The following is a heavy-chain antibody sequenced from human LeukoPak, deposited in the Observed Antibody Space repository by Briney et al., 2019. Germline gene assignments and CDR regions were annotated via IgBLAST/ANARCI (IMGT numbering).Heavy chain of an antibody. CDR1: GGSISSYY. CDR2: LFYSAST. V-gene: IGHV4-59*01. D-gene: IGHD3-10*01. J-gene: IGHJ4*02. Sequence: SETLSLTCTVSGGSISSYYWSWIRQPPGKGLESFAYLFYSASTDYNPSLESRVTISVDTSKNQFSLKLRSVTAADTAVYYCATVAVIRGVTYFDYWGQGTLVTVSS. CDR3: ATVAVIRGVTYFDY.